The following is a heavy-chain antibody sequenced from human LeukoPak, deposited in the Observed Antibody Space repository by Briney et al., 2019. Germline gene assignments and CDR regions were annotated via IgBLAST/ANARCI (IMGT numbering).Heavy chain of an antibody. J-gene: IGHJ3*02. V-gene: IGHV4-39*07. D-gene: IGHD4-23*01. CDR1: GGSISSSSYY. CDR3: ARDLTTVVTPLELGAFDI. CDR2: IYYTGST. Sequence: PSETLSLTCTVSGGSISSSSYYWGWIRQSPGKGLEWIGSIYYTGSTYYNPSLKSRVTISVDTSKNQFSLKLSSVTAADTAVYYCARDLTTVVTPLELGAFDIWGQGTMVTVSS.